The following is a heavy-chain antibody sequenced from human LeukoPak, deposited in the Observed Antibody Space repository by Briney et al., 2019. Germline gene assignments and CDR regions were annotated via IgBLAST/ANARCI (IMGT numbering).Heavy chain of an antibody. CDR1: GYTLTELS. V-gene: IGHV1-24*01. Sequence: ASVKVSCKVSGYTLTELSMHWVRQAPGKGLEWMGGFDPEDGETIYAQKFQGRVTMTEDTSTDTAYMELSSLRSEDTAVYYCAPLPVKTAMVTRDLDYGAREPWSPSPQ. J-gene: IGHJ4*02. CDR2: FDPEDGET. CDR3: APLPVKTAMVTRDLDY. D-gene: IGHD5-18*01.